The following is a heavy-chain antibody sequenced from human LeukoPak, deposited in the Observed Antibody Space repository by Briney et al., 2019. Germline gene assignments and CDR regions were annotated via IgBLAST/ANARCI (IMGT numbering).Heavy chain of an antibody. D-gene: IGHD1-14*01. CDR3: AKPAKTDYADY. CDR2: ISGSGGNT. J-gene: IGHJ4*02. V-gene: IGHV3-23*01. Sequence: PGGSLRLSCEASGFTFSSYEMNWVRQAPGKGLEWVSAISGSGGNTYYADSVKGRFTISRDNSKNTLYLQMNSLRAEDTALYYCAKPAKTDYADYWGQGTLVTVSS. CDR1: GFTFSSYE.